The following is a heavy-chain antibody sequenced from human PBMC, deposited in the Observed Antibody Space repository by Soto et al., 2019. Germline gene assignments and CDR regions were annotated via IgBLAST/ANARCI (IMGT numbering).Heavy chain of an antibody. Sequence: EVQLLESGGGLAQPGESLRLSCTASGFTFSTFAVSWVRQAPGKGLEWASTISGHGDNTYYADSVKGRFTISRDNSRNTLFLQMNALRAEDTAMYYCAKQAEGRLAPFEYWGQGTLVTVSS. D-gene: IGHD3-10*01. CDR1: GFTFSTFA. V-gene: IGHV3-23*01. CDR2: ISGHGDNT. CDR3: AKQAEGRLAPFEY. J-gene: IGHJ4*02.